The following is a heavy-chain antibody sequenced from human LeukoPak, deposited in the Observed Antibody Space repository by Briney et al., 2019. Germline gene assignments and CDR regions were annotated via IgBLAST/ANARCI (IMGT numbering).Heavy chain of an antibody. V-gene: IGHV3-23*01. CDR1: GFTFSSYA. CDR2: ISGSVGST. D-gene: IGHD6-13*01. CDR3: AKDWDSSSWYSNWFDP. J-gene: IGHJ5*02. Sequence: GGSLRLSCAASGFTFSSYAMSWVRQAPGKGLEWVSAISGSVGSTYYADSVKGRFTISRDNSKNTLYLQMNSLRGEDTAVYYCAKDWDSSSWYSNWFDPWGQGTLVTVSS.